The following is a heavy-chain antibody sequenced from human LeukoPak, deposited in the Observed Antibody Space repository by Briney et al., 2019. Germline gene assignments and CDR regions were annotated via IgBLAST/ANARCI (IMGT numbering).Heavy chain of an antibody. V-gene: IGHV4-61*02. CDR1: GGSISSGSYY. D-gene: IGHD7-27*01. CDR2: IYTSGST. Sequence: SQTLSLTCTVSGGSISSGSYYWSWIRQPAGKGLEWIGRIYTSGSTNYNPSLKSRVTISVDTSKNQFSLKLSSVTAADTAVYYRARQPRGDRAPYYFDYWGQGTLVTVSS. CDR3: ARQPRGDRAPYYFDY. J-gene: IGHJ4*02.